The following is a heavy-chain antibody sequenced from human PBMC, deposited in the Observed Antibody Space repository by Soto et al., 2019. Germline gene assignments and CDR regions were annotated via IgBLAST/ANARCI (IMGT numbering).Heavy chain of an antibody. CDR1: GFTFNNYA. Sequence: EVQLLESGGGLVQPGGSLRLSCAASGFTFNNYAMSWVRQVPGKGLEWVSTISGSGSSTYYADSVKGRFTISRDNSKNTLYLQMNSLRAEDTAIYYCAKRWSINYFDYWGQGTLVTVSS. V-gene: IGHV3-23*01. J-gene: IGHJ4*02. CDR3: AKRWSINYFDY. CDR2: ISGSGSST. D-gene: IGHD2-8*01.